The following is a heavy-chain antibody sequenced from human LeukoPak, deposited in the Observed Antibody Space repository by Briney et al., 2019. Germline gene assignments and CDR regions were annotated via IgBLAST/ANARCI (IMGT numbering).Heavy chain of an antibody. J-gene: IGHJ6*02. CDR1: GFTFSSYD. Sequence: GGSLRLSCAASGFTFSSYDMHWVRQAKGKGLEWVSAIGTAGDTYYPGSVKGRFTISRENAKNSLYLQMNSLRAGDTAVYYCARGSPQINTIFGVVPYYYYGMDVWGQGTTVTVSS. V-gene: IGHV3-13*01. CDR2: IGTAGDT. CDR3: ARGSPQINTIFGVVPYYYYGMDV. D-gene: IGHD3-3*01.